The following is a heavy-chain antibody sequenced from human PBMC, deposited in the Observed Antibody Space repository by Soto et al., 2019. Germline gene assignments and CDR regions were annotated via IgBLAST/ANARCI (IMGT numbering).Heavy chain of an antibody. J-gene: IGHJ4*02. CDR3: ARVGSNTLNADY. CDR2: IYYSGST. V-gene: IGHV4-59*01. CDR1: GGSISSYY. Sequence: PSETLSLTCTVSGGSISSYYWSWIRQPPGKGLEWIGYIYYSGSTNYNPSLKSRVTISVDTSKNQFSLKLSSVTAADTAVYYCARVGSNTLNADYWGQGTLVIVSS. D-gene: IGHD3-10*01.